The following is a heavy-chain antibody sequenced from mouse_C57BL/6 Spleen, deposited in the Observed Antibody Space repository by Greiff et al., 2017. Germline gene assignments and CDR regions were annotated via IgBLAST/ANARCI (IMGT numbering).Heavy chain of an antibody. Sequence: QVQLQQPGAELVRPGSSVKLSCKASGYTFTSYWMHWVKQRPIQGLEWIGNIDPSDSETHYNQKFKDKATLTVDKSSSTAYMQLSSLTSEDYAVDYCARGDGYDVDYAMDYWGQGTSVTVSS. CDR2: IDPSDSET. CDR3: ARGDGYDVDYAMDY. J-gene: IGHJ4*01. V-gene: IGHV1-52*01. CDR1: GYTFTSYW. D-gene: IGHD2-2*01.